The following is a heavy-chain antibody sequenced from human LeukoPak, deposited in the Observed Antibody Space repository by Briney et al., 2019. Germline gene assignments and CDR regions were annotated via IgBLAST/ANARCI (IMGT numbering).Heavy chain of an antibody. J-gene: IGHJ6*03. CDR1: GFTVSSNS. Sequence: GGSLRLSCTVSGFTVSSNSMSWVRQAPGKGLEWVSAISGSGGSTYYADSVKGRFTISRDNSKNTLYLQMNSLRAEDTAVYYCAKDRYNWNYYYYMDVWGKGTTVTVSS. CDR2: ISGSGGST. V-gene: IGHV3-23*01. D-gene: IGHD1-20*01. CDR3: AKDRYNWNYYYYMDV.